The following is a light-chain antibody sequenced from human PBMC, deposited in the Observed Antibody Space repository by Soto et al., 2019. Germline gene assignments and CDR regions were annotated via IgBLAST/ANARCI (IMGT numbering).Light chain of an antibody. Sequence: QSVLTQPPAASGTPGQRLDISCSGSDSNIGSNTVNWYQQLPGTAPKLLIYTNFQRPSGVPDRFSGSKSVTSASLAISGLQPEDEAYYHCAAWDDGLNGWALGGGTKLTV. CDR1: DSNIGSNT. J-gene: IGLJ3*02. CDR2: TNF. V-gene: IGLV1-44*01. CDR3: AAWDDGLNGWA.